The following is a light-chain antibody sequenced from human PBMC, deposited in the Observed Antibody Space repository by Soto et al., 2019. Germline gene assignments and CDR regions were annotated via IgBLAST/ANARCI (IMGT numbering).Light chain of an antibody. CDR3: NLYTSSNTRL. V-gene: IGLV2-14*01. CDR2: EVS. CDR1: SSDVGGYKY. Sequence: QSALTQPASVSGSPGQSITISCTGSSSDVGGYKYVSWYQQHPGKAPKLMIYEVSNRPSGVSNRFSGSKSGNTASLTISGLQDEDEAYYYGNLYTSSNTRLFGGGTKLTVL. J-gene: IGLJ2*01.